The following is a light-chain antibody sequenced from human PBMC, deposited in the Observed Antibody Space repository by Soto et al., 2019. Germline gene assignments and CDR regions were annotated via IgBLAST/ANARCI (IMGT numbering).Light chain of an antibody. J-gene: IGKJ2*01. V-gene: IGKV3-15*01. CDR2: GAA. CDR1: QSIRDN. Sequence: IQMTQSPASLTVSVGDRATLSCRASQSIRDNLAWYQQRLGQAPRILIYGAANRPAGIPARFRGSESGTDFTLTISSLQSEDFAVYYCHQYHKRPYTFGQGTKLEI. CDR3: HQYHKRPYT.